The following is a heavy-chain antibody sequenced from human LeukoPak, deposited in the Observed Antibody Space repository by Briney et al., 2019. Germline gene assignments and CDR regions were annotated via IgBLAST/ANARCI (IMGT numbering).Heavy chain of an antibody. V-gene: IGHV3-23*01. CDR2: ISGSGGST. D-gene: IGHD3-10*01. Sequence: GGSLRLSCAASGFTFSSYAMSWVRQAPGKGLEWVSAISGSGGSTYYADSVKGRSTISRDNSKNTLYLQMDSLRAEDTAVYYCAKDREYYYGIPDDYWGQGTLVTVSS. J-gene: IGHJ4*02. CDR3: AKDREYYYGIPDDY. CDR1: GFTFSSYA.